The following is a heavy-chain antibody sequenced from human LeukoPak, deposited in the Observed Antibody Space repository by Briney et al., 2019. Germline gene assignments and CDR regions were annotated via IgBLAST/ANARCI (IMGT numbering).Heavy chain of an antibody. V-gene: IGHV3-23*01. Sequence: GGSLRLSYITSGITFINYGMSWVRQAPGKGLEWVSGISGSGDNTYYADSVKGRFTISRDNSKNTVYLQMNSLRAEDTAVYYCAKDRGYWGQGTLVTVSS. CDR2: ISGSGDNT. J-gene: IGHJ4*02. CDR1: GITFINYG. CDR3: AKDRGY.